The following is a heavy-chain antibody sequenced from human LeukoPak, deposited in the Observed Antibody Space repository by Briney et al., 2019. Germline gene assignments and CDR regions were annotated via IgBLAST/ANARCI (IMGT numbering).Heavy chain of an antibody. V-gene: IGHV1-69*13. CDR3: ARPLDYYYDSSGYYYTLFY. J-gene: IGHJ4*02. Sequence: SVKVSCKASGGTFSSYAISWVRQAPGQGLEWMGGIIPIFGTANYAQKFQGRVTITADESTSTAYMELSSLRSEDTAVYYCARPLDYYYDSSGYYYTLFYWGQGTLVTVSS. CDR1: GGTFSSYA. D-gene: IGHD3-22*01. CDR2: IIPIFGTA.